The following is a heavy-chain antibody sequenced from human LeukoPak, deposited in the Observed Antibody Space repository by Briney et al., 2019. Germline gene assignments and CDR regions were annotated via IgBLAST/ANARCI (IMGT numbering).Heavy chain of an antibody. J-gene: IGHJ4*02. Sequence: GRSLRLSCAASGFTFSSYAMHWVRQAPGKGLEWVAVISYDGSNKYYADSVKGRFTISRDNSENTLYLQMNSLRAEDTAIYFCAKDDAPARWLRSPQLLDHWGQGTLVTVSS. D-gene: IGHD5-12*01. CDR2: ISYDGSNK. CDR1: GFTFSSYA. CDR3: AKDDAPARWLRSPQLLDH. V-gene: IGHV3-30-3*01.